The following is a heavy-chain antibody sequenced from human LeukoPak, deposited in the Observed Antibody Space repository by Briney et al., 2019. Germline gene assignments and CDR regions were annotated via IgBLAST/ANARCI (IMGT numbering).Heavy chain of an antibody. CDR2: IYSGGST. V-gene: IGHV3-53*01. J-gene: IGHJ4*02. Sequence: AGGSLRLSCAASGFTFSSYEMNWVRQAPGKGLEWVSFIYSGGSTHYSDSVKGRFTISRDNSKNTLYLQMNSLRAEDTAVYYCARRAGAYSHPYDYWGQGTLVTVSS. D-gene: IGHD4/OR15-4a*01. CDR1: GFTFSSYE. CDR3: ARRAGAYSHPYDY.